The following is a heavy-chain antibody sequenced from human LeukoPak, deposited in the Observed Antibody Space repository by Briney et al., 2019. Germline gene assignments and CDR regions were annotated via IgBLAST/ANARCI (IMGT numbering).Heavy chain of an antibody. J-gene: IGHJ4*02. CDR1: GGSIRSYY. Sequence: KASETLSLTCTVSGGSIRSYYWNWIRQPPGKGLEWIGNIYYTGSTNYNPSLKSRVTISVDTSKIQFSLKLSSVTAADTAVYYCARAFSSGWYPYSIGGLLFDYWGQGTLVTVSS. CDR2: IYYTGST. CDR3: ARAFSSGWYPYSIGGLLFDY. D-gene: IGHD6-19*01. V-gene: IGHV4-59*01.